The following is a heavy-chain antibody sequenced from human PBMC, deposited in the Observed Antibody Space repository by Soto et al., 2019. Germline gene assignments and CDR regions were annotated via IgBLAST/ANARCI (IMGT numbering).Heavy chain of an antibody. CDR3: ARSPLMSLDWFDP. V-gene: IGHV1-24*01. Sequence: ASVKVSCKVSGYTLTELSMHWVRQAPGKGLEWMGGFDPEDGETIYAQKFQGRVTMTEDTSANTAYMELGSLTSEDTAVYYCARSPLMSLDWFDPWGQGTLVTVSS. D-gene: IGHD2-8*01. CDR1: GYTLTELS. CDR2: FDPEDGET. J-gene: IGHJ5*02.